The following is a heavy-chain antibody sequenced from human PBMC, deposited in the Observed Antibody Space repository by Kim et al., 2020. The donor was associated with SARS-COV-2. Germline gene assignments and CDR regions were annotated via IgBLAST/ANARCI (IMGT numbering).Heavy chain of an antibody. Sequence: GGFLRLSCAASGFSISNYYMSWIRQAPGKGLEWVSYIGISSTYTNYADSVKGRFTISRDNARNSLYLQMNTLRADDTAVYFCARDQGDSSTPPQHADYWGQGTLVTVSP. D-gene: IGHD2-15*01. J-gene: IGHJ4*02. CDR1: GFSISNYY. CDR3: ARDQGDSSTPPQHADY. CDR2: IGISSTYT. V-gene: IGHV3-11*06.